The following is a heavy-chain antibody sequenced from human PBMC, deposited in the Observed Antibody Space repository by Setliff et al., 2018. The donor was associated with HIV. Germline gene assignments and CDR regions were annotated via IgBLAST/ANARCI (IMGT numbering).Heavy chain of an antibody. Sequence: SGTLSLTCTVSGGSISSHYWSWIRQPAGKGLEWIGRIYNSGNTNYNPSLKSRVNMSVDASKNQFSLNLKSVTAADTAVYYCARDGVQYSSGWNGYYCDYWGQGTLVNVSS. D-gene: IGHD6-19*01. CDR1: GGSISSHY. CDR3: ARDGVQYSSGWNGYYCDY. J-gene: IGHJ4*02. V-gene: IGHV4-4*07. CDR2: IYNSGNT.